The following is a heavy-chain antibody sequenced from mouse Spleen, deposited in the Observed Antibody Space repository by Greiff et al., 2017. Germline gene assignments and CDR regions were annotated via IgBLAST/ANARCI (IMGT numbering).Heavy chain of an antibody. V-gene: IGHV1-26*01. J-gene: IGHJ4*01. CDR1: GYTFTDYY. CDR2: INPNNGGT. Sequence: EVQLQQSGPELVKPGASVKISCKASGYTFTDYYMNWVKQSHGKSLEWIGDINPNNGGTSYNQKFKGKATLTVDKSSSTAYMELRSLTSEDSAVYYCARKTRRGAMDYWGQGTSVTVSS. CDR3: ARKTRRGAMDY. D-gene: IGHD2-13*01.